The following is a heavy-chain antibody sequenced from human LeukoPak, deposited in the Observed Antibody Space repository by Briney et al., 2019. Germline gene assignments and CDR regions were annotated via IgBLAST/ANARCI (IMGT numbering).Heavy chain of an antibody. V-gene: IGHV4-4*07. J-gene: IGHJ4*02. CDR3: ARSRYSSSWYSVDY. CDR2: IYTFGSS. CDR1: GDSLSGYY. D-gene: IGHD6-13*01. Sequence: PSETLSLTCTVSGDSLSGYYWTWIRQPAGKGLEWIGRIYTFGSSNYNASLKSRVTMSVDTSKNQFSLKLSSVTAADTAVYYCARSRYSSSWYSVDYWGQGTLVTVSS.